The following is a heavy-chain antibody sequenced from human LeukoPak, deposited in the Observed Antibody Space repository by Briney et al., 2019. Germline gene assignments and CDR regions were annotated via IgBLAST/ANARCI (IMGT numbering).Heavy chain of an antibody. J-gene: IGHJ4*02. Sequence: GGSLRLSCAASGFTFSSYAMSWVRQAPGKGLEWVSVISGSGGSTYYADSVKGRFTISRDNSKNTLYLQMNSLRAEDTAVYYCARGPHSSGYYGHYFDYWGQGTLVTVSS. CDR1: GFTFSSYA. CDR2: ISGSGGST. V-gene: IGHV3-23*01. D-gene: IGHD3-22*01. CDR3: ARGPHSSGYYGHYFDY.